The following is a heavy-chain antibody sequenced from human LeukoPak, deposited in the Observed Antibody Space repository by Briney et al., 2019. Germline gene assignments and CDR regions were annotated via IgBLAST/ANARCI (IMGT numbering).Heavy chain of an antibody. V-gene: IGHV3-23*01. CDR1: GFAFSSYA. D-gene: IGHD3-10*01. Sequence: TGGSLRLSCAASGFAFSSYAMSWVRQAPGKGLEWVSAINGNGGSTYYADSVKGRFTISRDNSKNTLYLQMNSLRAEDTAMYYCTKAPPGKFDPWGQGTLVTVSS. CDR3: TKAPPGKFDP. CDR2: INGNGGST. J-gene: IGHJ5*02.